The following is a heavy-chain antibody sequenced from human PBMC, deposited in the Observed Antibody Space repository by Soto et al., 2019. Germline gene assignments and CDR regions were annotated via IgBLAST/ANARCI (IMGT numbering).Heavy chain of an antibody. CDR1: GFTFSSYA. CDR3: APHGGGYSAFDV. D-gene: IGHD3-22*01. J-gene: IGHJ3*01. CDR2: ISGSGGST. Sequence: GGSLRLSCAASGFTFSSYAMSWVRQAPGKGLEWVSAISGSGGSTYYADSVKGRFTISRDNSKNTLYLQMSSLRAEDTAVYYCAPHGGGYSAFDVWGQGTMVTVSS. V-gene: IGHV3-23*01.